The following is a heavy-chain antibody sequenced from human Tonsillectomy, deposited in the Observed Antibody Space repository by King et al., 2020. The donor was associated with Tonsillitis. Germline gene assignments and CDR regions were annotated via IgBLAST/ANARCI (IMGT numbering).Heavy chain of an antibody. CDR3: ARDPDCTNGVCYTWYYYMDV. CDR2: IWYDGSNK. V-gene: IGHV3-33*08. Sequence: HVQLVESGGGVVQPGRSLRLSCEASGFIFSRYGMHWVRQAPGKGLEWVAAIWYDGSNKNYAESLKGRFTISRDNSKNTLYLQMSSLKAEDTAVDYCARDPDCTNGVCYTWYYYMDVWGEGTTVTVSS. J-gene: IGHJ6*03. D-gene: IGHD2-8*01. CDR1: GFIFSRYG.